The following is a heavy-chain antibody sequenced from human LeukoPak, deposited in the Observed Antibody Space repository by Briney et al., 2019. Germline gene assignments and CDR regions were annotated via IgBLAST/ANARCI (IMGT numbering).Heavy chain of an antibody. Sequence: GASVKVSCKGSGYTFTSYDITWVRQAPGQGLEWMGWITPNSGETGYAQKIPGRVTMTRDTSITTAYMELSSLRAEDTAVYYCARWVAVAGTDVDYWGQGTLVTVSS. V-gene: IGHV1-8*01. CDR2: ITPNSGET. J-gene: IGHJ4*02. CDR1: GYTFTSYD. D-gene: IGHD6-19*01. CDR3: ARWVAVAGTDVDY.